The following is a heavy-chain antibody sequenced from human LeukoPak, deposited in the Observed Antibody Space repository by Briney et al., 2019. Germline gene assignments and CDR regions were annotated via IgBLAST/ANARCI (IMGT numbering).Heavy chain of an antibody. CDR1: GGTFSSYA. CDR2: IIPIFGTA. CDR3: ARTGTPRGHYYYYMDV. Sequence: SVKVSCKASGGTFSSYAISWVRQAPGQGLEWMGGIIPIFGTANYAQKFQGRVTITADESTSTAYMELSSLRSEDTAVYYCARTGTPRGHYYYYMDVWGKGTTVTISS. V-gene: IGHV1-69*13. J-gene: IGHJ6*03. D-gene: IGHD1-14*01.